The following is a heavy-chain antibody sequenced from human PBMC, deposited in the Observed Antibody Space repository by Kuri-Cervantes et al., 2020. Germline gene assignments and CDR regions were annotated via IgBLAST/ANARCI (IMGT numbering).Heavy chain of an antibody. CDR2: ISWNSGSI. D-gene: IGHD6-19*01. V-gene: IGHV3-9*03. CDR3: AREQVVGNKNDAFDL. Sequence: SLKISCAASGFTFDDYAMHWVRQAPGKGLEWVSGISWNSGSIGYADSVKGRFTISRDNAKNSLYLQVNSLRAEDMAVYYCAREQVVGNKNDAFDLWGQGTMVTVSS. J-gene: IGHJ3*01. CDR1: GFTFDDYA.